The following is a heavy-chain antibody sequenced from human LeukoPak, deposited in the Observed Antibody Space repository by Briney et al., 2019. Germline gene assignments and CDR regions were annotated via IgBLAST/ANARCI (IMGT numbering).Heavy chain of an antibody. CDR3: ARDTPQLGIDY. J-gene: IGHJ4*02. CDR1: GFTFSRYW. CDR2: INSDESSA. Sequence: GGSLRLSCVASGFTFSRYWMHWVRQAPGKGLAWVSHINSDESSATYADSVKGRFTISRDNAKNTLYLQMNSLRDEDTTVYYCARDTPQLGIDYWGQGTLVTVSS. V-gene: IGHV3-74*03. D-gene: IGHD7-27*01.